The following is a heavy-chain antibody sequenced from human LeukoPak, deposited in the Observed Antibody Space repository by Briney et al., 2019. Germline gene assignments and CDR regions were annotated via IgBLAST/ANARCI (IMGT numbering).Heavy chain of an antibody. V-gene: IGHV4-39*07. CDR1: GGSISSSSYY. CDR3: AMYVQLERLGLVDY. D-gene: IGHD1-1*01. CDR2: IYYSGST. J-gene: IGHJ4*02. Sequence: SETLSLTCTVSGGSISSSSYYWGWIRQPPGKGLEWIGSIYYSGSTYYNPSLKSRVTISVDTSKNQFSLKLSSVTAADTAVYYCAMYVQLERLGLVDYWGQGTLVTVSS.